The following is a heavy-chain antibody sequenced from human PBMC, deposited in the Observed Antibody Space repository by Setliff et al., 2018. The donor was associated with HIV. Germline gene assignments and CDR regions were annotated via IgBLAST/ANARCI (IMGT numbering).Heavy chain of an antibody. CDR3: ATYADRESNRFDP. V-gene: IGHV4-39*01. CDR1: GGSISSSSHY. CDR2: MSYSGNT. J-gene: IGHJ5*02. D-gene: IGHD3-10*01. Sequence: SETLSLTCTVSGGSISSSSHYWGWIRQPPGKGLEWIGSMSYSGNTYNNPSLKSRVTISVDTSKNQFSLKLSSVTAADTAVYYCATYADRESNRFDPWGQGILVTVSS.